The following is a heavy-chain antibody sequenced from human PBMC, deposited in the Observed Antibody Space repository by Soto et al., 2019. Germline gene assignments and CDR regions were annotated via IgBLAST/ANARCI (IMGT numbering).Heavy chain of an antibody. Sequence: GGSLRLSCAASGFTFNGYSMNWVRQAPGKXLEWVSSISAGSNYKYYADSVKGRFTISRDNAKNALFLQMNSLRAEDTAVYYCPRDIRQHLVRDEYFYYGMDVWGQGTTVTVSS. D-gene: IGHD6-13*01. CDR1: GFTFNGYS. CDR2: ISAGSNYK. J-gene: IGHJ6*02. V-gene: IGHV3-21*01. CDR3: PRDIRQHLVRDEYFYYGMDV.